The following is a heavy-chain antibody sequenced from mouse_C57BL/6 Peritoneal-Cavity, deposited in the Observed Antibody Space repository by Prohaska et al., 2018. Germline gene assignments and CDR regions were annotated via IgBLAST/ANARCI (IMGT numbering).Heavy chain of an antibody. CDR3: MRYGNYGYFDV. CDR1: GFTFSGFW. Sequence: EVQLLETGGGLVQPGGSRGLSCEGSGFTFSGFWISWVRQTPGKTLAWIGDINSDGSAINYARSIKDRFTMFRDNDKGTLYLQMSNVRTEDTATYFCMRYGNYGYFDVWGTGTTVTVSS. J-gene: IGHJ1*03. V-gene: IGHV11-2*01. CDR2: INSDGSAI. D-gene: IGHD2-1*01.